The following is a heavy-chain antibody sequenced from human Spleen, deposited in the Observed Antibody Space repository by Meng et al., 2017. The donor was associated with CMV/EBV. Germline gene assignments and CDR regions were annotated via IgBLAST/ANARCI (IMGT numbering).Heavy chain of an antibody. CDR3: ARAVENSWFDP. V-gene: IGHV2-5*02. D-gene: IGHD1-1*01. CDR1: GFSLSTSAVG. Sequence: TCTVSGFSLSTSAVGVAWIRQPPGKALEWLALIYWDNDKRYNPSLKNRLTITRDTSKNRVVLTMTNMDPVDTATYYCARAVENSWFDPWGQGTLVTVSS. CDR2: IYWDNDK. J-gene: IGHJ5*02.